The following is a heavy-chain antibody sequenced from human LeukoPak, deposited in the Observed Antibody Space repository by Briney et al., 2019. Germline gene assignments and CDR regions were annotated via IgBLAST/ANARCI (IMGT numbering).Heavy chain of an antibody. D-gene: IGHD3-9*01. CDR3: AKDHILTGYDY. CDR2: ISGSGGST. CDR1: GFTFSSYA. V-gene: IGHV3-23*01. Sequence: GGSLRLSCAPSGFTFSSYAMSWVRQPPRKGLEWVSAISGSGGSTYYADSVQGRFTISRDNSKNTLYLQMNSLRAEDTAVYYCAKDHILTGYDYWGQGTLVTVSS. J-gene: IGHJ4*02.